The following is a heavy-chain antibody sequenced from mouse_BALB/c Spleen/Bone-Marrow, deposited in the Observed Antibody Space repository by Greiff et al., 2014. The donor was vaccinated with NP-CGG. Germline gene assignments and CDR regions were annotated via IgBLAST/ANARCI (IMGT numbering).Heavy chain of an antibody. Sequence: VKLQESGAELVRPGSSVKISCKASGYAFSSYWMNWVKQRPGQGLEWIGQIYPGDGDTNYNGKFKGKATLTADKSSSTAYMQLSSLTSEDSAVYFCAKRDGSTYYYAMDYWGQGTPVTVSS. CDR1: GYAFSSYW. V-gene: IGHV1-80*01. J-gene: IGHJ4*01. D-gene: IGHD1-1*01. CDR3: AKRDGSTYYYAMDY. CDR2: IYPGDGDT.